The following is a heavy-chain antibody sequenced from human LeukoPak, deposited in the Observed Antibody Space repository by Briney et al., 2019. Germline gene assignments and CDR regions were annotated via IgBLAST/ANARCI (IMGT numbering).Heavy chain of an antibody. Sequence: VWSLRLCCRASGCMFSSYAMSWVRQAPGKGLEWVSAISGSGGSTYYADSVKGRFTISRDNSKNTLYMQMNSLRAEDTAVYYCANRYCSSTSCAEYYWGQGTLVTVSS. D-gene: IGHD2-2*01. CDR2: ISGSGGST. J-gene: IGHJ4*02. CDR1: GCMFSSYA. V-gene: IGHV3-23*01. CDR3: ANRYCSSTSCAEYY.